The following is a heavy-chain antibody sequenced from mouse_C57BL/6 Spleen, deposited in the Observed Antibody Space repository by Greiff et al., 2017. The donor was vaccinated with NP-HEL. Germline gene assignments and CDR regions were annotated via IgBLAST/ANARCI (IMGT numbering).Heavy chain of an antibody. V-gene: IGHV1-80*01. CDR2: IYPGDGDT. D-gene: IGHD3-3*01. CDR3: ARKGQENYFDY. Sequence: VQLQQSGAELVKPGASVKISCKASGYAFSSYWMNWVKQRPGKGLEWIGQIYPGDGDTNYNGKFKGKATLTADKSSSTAYMQLSSLTSEDSAVYFCARKGQENYFDYWGQGTTLTVSS. J-gene: IGHJ2*01. CDR1: GYAFSSYW.